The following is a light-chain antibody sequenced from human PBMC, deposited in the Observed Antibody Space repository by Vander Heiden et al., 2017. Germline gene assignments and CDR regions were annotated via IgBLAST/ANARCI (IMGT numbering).Light chain of an antibody. CDR2: GKS. CDR3: NSRDSSGDHV. Sequence: SSELTQDPALSVALGQTVRITGRGDSLRNYYPSWYQQKPGQAPLLVFYGKSTRPSGIPGRFSGSSSGDTASLIIHGSQAEDEADYYCNSRDSSGDHVFGGGTKLTVL. CDR1: SLRNYY. V-gene: IGLV3-19*01. J-gene: IGLJ2*01.